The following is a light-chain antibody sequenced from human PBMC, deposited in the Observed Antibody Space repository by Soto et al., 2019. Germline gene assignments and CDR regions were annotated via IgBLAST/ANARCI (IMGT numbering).Light chain of an antibody. Sequence: EIPMTQSTSPLSASVGDRVTITCQASQDIGKYLNWYQQKPGKAPTVLIYDASNLETGVPSRFTGGGSGTDFTLTITSLQPEDIATYYCQQYDTLPITFGQGTRLEIK. CDR3: QQYDTLPIT. V-gene: IGKV1-33*01. J-gene: IGKJ5*01. CDR2: DAS. CDR1: QDIGKY.